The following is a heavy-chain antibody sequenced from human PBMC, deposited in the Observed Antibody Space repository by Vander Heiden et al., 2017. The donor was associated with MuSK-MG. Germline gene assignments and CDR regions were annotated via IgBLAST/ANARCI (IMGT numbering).Heavy chain of an antibody. D-gene: IGHD3-9*01. V-gene: IGHV1-69*01. J-gene: IGHJ4*02. CDR2: IIPIFGTA. Sequence: QVQLVQSGAEVKKPGSSVKVSCKASGGTFSSYAISWVRQAPGQGLEWMGGIIPIFGTANYAQKFQGRVTITADESTSTAYMELSSLRSEDTAVYYCAREGGDYDILTGYYTLPFDYWGQGTLVTVSS. CDR3: AREGGDYDILTGYYTLPFDY. CDR1: GGTFSSYA.